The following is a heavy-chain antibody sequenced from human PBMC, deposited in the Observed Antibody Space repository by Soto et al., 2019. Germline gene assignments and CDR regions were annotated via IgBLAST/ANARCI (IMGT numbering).Heavy chain of an antibody. J-gene: IGHJ4*02. CDR2: ISGSGGST. D-gene: IGHD3-10*01. CDR1: GFTFSSYA. V-gene: IGHV3-23*01. Sequence: GGSLRLSCAASGFTFSSYAMSWVRQAPGKGLEWVSAISGSGGSTYYADSVKGRFTISRDNSKNTLYLQMNSLRAEDTAVYYCAKDLSMGGELYYFDYWGQGTLVTVSS. CDR3: AKDLSMGGELYYFDY.